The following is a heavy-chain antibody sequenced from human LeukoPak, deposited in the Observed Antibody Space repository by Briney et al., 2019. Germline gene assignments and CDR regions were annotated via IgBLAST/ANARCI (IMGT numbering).Heavy chain of an antibody. V-gene: IGHV1-69*05. J-gene: IGHJ4*02. D-gene: IGHD3-22*01. CDR3: ARASGNYYDSSGYYRTPPRFDY. Sequence: GASVKVSCKASGGTFSSYAISWVRQAPGQGLEWMGGIIPIFGTANYAQKFQGRVTITTDESPSTAYMELSSLRSEDTAVYYCARASGNYYDSSGYYRTPPRFDYWGQGTLVTVSS. CDR1: GGTFSSYA. CDR2: IIPIFGTA.